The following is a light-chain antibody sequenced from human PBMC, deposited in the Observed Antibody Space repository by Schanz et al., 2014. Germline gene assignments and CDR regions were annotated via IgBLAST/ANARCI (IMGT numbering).Light chain of an antibody. CDR1: RTIWKW. V-gene: IGKV1-5*01. CDR3: QQYNSYPYT. Sequence: DIQMTQSPSTLSASVGDRVTISCRASRTIWKWLAWYQQKEGKAPKLLIHDASTLESGVPSRFGGSGSGTEFTLTISSLQPDDFATYYCQQYNSYPYTFGQGTKLEIK. J-gene: IGKJ2*01. CDR2: DAS.